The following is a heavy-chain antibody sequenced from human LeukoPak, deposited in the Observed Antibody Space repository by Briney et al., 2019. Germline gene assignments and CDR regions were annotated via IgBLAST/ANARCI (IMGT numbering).Heavy chain of an antibody. CDR3: ARAPFNGDTIFDY. D-gene: IGHD4-17*01. CDR1: GGTFSTYA. V-gene: IGHV1-69*04. Sequence: GASVKVSCKASGGTFSTYAISWVRQAPGQGLEWMGRIIPILAIANYAQKFQGRVTITADKSTSTAYMELSSLRSEDAAVYYCARAPFNGDTIFDYWGQGTLVTVSS. J-gene: IGHJ4*02. CDR2: IIPILAIA.